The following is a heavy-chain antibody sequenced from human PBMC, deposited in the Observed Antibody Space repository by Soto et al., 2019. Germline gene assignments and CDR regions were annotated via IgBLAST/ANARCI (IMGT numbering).Heavy chain of an antibody. CDR3: AKRQSFDFWSGYLPFFDY. V-gene: IGHV3-23*01. CDR1: AINFRSYA. Sequence: GSLRLSCSASAINFRSYAMSWVRQAPGKGLEWVSAVGGSGSDTYYADSVKGRFTISRDDSKNTLYLHMSSLRVEDTAIYYCAKRQSFDFWSGYLPFFDYWGQGTPVTVSS. D-gene: IGHD3-3*01. CDR2: VGGSGSDT. J-gene: IGHJ4*02.